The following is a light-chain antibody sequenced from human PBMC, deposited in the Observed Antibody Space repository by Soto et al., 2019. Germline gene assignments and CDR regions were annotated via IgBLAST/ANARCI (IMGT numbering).Light chain of an antibody. Sequence: EIVLTQSPVTLSLSPGERATLSCRASQSVSSHLAWYQQRPGQAPRLLIYDTSNRATGIPARFSGSGSGTDFSLTSSSLEPEDFAVYYCQQRGNWPRTFGQGTKLEIK. V-gene: IGKV3-11*01. J-gene: IGKJ2*01. CDR1: QSVSSH. CDR3: QQRGNWPRT. CDR2: DTS.